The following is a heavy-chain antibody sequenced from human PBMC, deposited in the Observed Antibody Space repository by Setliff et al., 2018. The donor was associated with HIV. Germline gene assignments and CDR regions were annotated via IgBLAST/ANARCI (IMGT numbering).Heavy chain of an antibody. CDR1: GGSTSSSIYY. D-gene: IGHD4-4*01. Sequence: PSETLSLTCTVSGGSTSSSIYYWGWIRQPPGMGLEWIASIYHNGNTYYNPSLKSRVTMSVDTSKNQFSLKLSSVTAADTAVYYCATSLITVPPDAFDIWGQGTMVTVSS. V-gene: IGHV4-39*07. CDR2: IYHNGNT. CDR3: ATSLITVPPDAFDI. J-gene: IGHJ3*02.